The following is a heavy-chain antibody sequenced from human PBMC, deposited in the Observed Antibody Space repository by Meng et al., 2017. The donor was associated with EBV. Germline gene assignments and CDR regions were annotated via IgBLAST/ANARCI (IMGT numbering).Heavy chain of an antibody. CDR3: ARDGRLYDTPSPFDY. J-gene: IGHJ4*02. Sequence: QVQRGQSGAEVKNPGAPVNVSGKASGYTFTSYGISWVRQAPGQGLEWMGWSSAYNGNTNYAQKLQGRVTMTTDTSTSTAYMELRSLRSDNTAVYYCARDGRLYDTPSPFDYWGQGTLVTVSS. CDR1: GYTFTSYG. V-gene: IGHV1-18*01. D-gene: IGHD3-22*01. CDR2: SSAYNGNT.